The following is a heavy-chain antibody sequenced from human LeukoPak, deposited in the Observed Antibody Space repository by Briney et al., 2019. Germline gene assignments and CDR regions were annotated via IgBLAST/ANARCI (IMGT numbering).Heavy chain of an antibody. CDR2: INPNSGGT. CDR1: GCTFTGHY. V-gene: IGHV1-2*02. CDR3: ARGPSRDY. Sequence: ASVKVSFKASGCTFTGHYMHWVRQAPGQGLEWMGWINPNSGGTNCAQKFQDRVTMTRDTSISTAYMELRRLRSDDTAVYYCARGPSRDYWGQGTLVTVSS. J-gene: IGHJ4*02.